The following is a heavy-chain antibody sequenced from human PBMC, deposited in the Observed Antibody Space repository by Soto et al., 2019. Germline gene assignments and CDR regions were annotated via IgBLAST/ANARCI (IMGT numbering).Heavy chain of an antibody. Sequence: QVTLKESGPVLVKPTETLTLTCTVSGLSLSNGRLGVSWIRQPPGKALEWLAHNFSNDDKSYSTSLKSRLTISKDTSRSQVVLTMTNMDPVDSATYYCALIKDCSRTDCYLASFDPWGQGTLVTVSS. CDR1: GLSLSNGRLG. J-gene: IGHJ5*02. D-gene: IGHD2-2*01. CDR3: ALIKDCSRTDCYLASFDP. CDR2: NFSNDDK. V-gene: IGHV2-26*01.